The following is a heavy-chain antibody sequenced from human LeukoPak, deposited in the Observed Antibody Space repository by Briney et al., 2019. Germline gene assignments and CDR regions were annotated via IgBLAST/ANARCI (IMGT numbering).Heavy chain of an antibody. CDR3: AVAGIEGRSYRFYSRFDY. CDR2: ISYDGSNK. V-gene: IGHV3-30-3*01. Sequence: PGRSLRLSCAASGFTFSSYAMHWVRQAPGKGLEWVAVISYDGSNKYYADSVKGRFTISRDNSKNTLYLQMNSLRAEDTAVYYCAVAGIEGRSYRFYSRFDYWGQGTLVTVSS. J-gene: IGHJ4*02. CDR1: GFTFSSYA. D-gene: IGHD6-19*01.